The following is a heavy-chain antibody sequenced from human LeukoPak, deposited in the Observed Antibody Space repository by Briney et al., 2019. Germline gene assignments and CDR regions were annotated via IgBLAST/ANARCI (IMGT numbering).Heavy chain of an antibody. J-gene: IGHJ5*02. CDR2: IYYSGST. CDR1: GGSISSSSYY. CDR3: ARYSSGSGWFDP. V-gene: IGHV4-39*01. Sequence: PSETLSLTCTVSGGSISSSSYYWGWIRQPPGKGLEWIGSIYYSGSTYYTPSLQSRVTVSVDTSKNQFSLKLSSVTAADTAVYYCARYSSGSGWFDPWGQGTLVTVSP. D-gene: IGHD6-25*01.